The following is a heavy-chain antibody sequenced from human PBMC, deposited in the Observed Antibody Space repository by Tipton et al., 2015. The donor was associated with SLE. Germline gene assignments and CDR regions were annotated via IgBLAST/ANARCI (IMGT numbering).Heavy chain of an antibody. Sequence: GLVKPSETLSLTCTVSGGSISGHYWSWIRQPPGKGLEWIGEINHSGSTNYNPSLKSRVTISADTSKKRFSLKVSSVTAADTAVYYCARGRLGHYSGHDWGSDYWGQGTLVTVSS. CDR1: GGSISGHY. D-gene: IGHD5-12*01. J-gene: IGHJ4*02. V-gene: IGHV4-34*01. CDR3: ARGRLGHYSGHDWGSDY. CDR2: INHSGST.